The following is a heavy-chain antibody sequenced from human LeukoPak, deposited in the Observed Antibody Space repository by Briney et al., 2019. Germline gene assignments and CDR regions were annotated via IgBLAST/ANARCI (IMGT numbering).Heavy chain of an antibody. V-gene: IGHV4-31*03. D-gene: IGHD4-23*01. J-gene: IGHJ4*02. Sequence: PSETLSLTCTVSGGSISSGSYYWSWIRQHTGKGLEWIVYINFSGSTDYNPSLKSRVTISVDTSKNQFSLKLSSVTAADTAVYYCARDYYGGNPGYYFEYWGQGTLVTVSS. CDR1: GGSISSGSYY. CDR3: ARDYYGGNPGYYFEY. CDR2: INFSGST.